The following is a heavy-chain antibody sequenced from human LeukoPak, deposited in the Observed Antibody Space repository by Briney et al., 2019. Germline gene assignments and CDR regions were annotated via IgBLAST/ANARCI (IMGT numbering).Heavy chain of an antibody. D-gene: IGHD3-3*01. V-gene: IGHV4-4*07. Sequence: SATLSLTCTVFGGSISSYHWSWIWQPAGKGLEWIGRIYTSGSTNYNHSLESRVTMSVDTSKNQFSLKLSSVTAADTAVYYCARDKGVDYDFWSGYYSRFDYWGQGTLVTVSS. CDR3: ARDKGVDYDFWSGYYSRFDY. CDR1: GGSISSYH. CDR2: IYTSGST. J-gene: IGHJ4*02.